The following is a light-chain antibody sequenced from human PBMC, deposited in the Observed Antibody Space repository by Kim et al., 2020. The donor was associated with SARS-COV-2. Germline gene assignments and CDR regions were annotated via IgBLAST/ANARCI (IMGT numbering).Light chain of an antibody. CDR3: QQYYTYPRT. J-gene: IGKJ1*01. CDR1: QGIGTS. Sequence: AIRITQSPSSLSASTGDRITITCRASQGIGTSLAWYQQKPGKAPKLLIYAASTLQSGVPSRFSGSGSGTDFSLTISCLQSEDFATYYCQQYYTYPRTFGQGTKVEIK. CDR2: AAS. V-gene: IGKV1-8*01.